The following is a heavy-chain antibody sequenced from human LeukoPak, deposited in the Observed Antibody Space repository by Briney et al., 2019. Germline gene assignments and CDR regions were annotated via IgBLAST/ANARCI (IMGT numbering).Heavy chain of an antibody. V-gene: IGHV3-33*01. CDR1: GFTFSSYG. D-gene: IGHD3-22*01. J-gene: IGHJ5*02. CDR2: IWYDGNDK. Sequence: GSLRLSCAASGFTFSSYGMHWVRQAPGKGLEWVAVIWYDGNDKYYADSVKGRFTISRDNSKNTVYLQMNSLRAEDTAVYSCARPSGSGSPHHNWFDPWGQGTLVTVSS. CDR3: ARPSGSGSPHHNWFDP.